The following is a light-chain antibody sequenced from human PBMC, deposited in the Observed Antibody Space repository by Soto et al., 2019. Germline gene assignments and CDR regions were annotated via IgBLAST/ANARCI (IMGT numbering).Light chain of an antibody. CDR2: KAT. CDR3: QQYHVFQYT. V-gene: IGKV1-5*03. Sequence: DFQMTQSPSTLSASVGDGVTITCRASQSIGSGLAWYQQQPGKAPKLLIYKATNLQRGVSSRFSGSGSGTDFSLTISSRQPADSATYYCQQYHVFQYTFGQGTKLEI. CDR1: QSIGSG. J-gene: IGKJ2*01.